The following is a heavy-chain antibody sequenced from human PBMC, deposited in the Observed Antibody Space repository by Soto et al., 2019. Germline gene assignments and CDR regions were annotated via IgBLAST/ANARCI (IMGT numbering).Heavy chain of an antibody. CDR2: IYHSGST. CDR3: ARLNDGGRGYYSLQDYWFDP. V-gene: IGHV4-30-2*01. CDR1: GGSISSGGYS. D-gene: IGHD3-22*01. Sequence: PSETLSLTCAVSGGSISSGGYSWSWIRQPPGKGLEWIGYIYHSGSTYYNPSLKSRVTISVDRSKNQFSLKLSSVTAADTAAYFCARLNDGGRGYYSLQDYWFDPWGQGTLVTVSS. J-gene: IGHJ5*02.